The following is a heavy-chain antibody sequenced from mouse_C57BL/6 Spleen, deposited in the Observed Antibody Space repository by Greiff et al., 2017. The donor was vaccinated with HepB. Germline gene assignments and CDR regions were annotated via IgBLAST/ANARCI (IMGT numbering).Heavy chain of an antibody. CDR2: IYPGDGDT. CDR1: GYAFSSSW. D-gene: IGHD4-1*01. CDR3: ARTIPNWGFAY. V-gene: IGHV1-82*01. Sequence: VQVVESGPELVKPGASVKISCKASGYAFSSSWMNWVKQRPGKGLEWIGRIYPGDGDTNYNGKFKGKATLTADKSSSTAYMQLSSLTSEDSAVYFCARTIPNWGFAYWGQGTLVTVSA. J-gene: IGHJ3*01.